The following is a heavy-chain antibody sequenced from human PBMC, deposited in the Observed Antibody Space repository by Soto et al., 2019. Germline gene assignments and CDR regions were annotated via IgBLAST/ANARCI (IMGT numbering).Heavy chain of an antibody. D-gene: IGHD2-8*02. V-gene: IGHV3-33*01. CDR1: GFTFSRQA. CDR3: ATGFLGLCTGANCSIDF. CDR2: IWYHGVDK. J-gene: IGHJ4*02. Sequence: GGSLRLSCAASGFTFSRQAMHWVRQAPGRGLEWVAVIWYHGVDKYYADSVKGRFTISRDNSKNTVYLQMNSLRGEDTAVYYCATGFLGLCTGANCSIDFWGQGILVTVSS.